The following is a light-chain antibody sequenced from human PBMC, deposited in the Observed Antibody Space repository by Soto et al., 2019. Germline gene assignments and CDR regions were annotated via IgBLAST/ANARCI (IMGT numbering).Light chain of an antibody. CDR2: GAS. J-gene: IGKJ5*01. Sequence: EIVLTQSPCTLSLSPGERATLSCRASQSVSSSYLAWYQQKPGQAPRLLIYGASSRATGIPDRFSGSGSGTDFTLTISRLEPEDFAVYYCQQYDSSPITFGQGTRLEIK. V-gene: IGKV3-20*01. CDR1: QSVSSSY. CDR3: QQYDSSPIT.